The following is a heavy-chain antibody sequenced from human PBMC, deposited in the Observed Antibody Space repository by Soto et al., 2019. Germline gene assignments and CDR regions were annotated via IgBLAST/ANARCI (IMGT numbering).Heavy chain of an antibody. CDR2: INPEGSFT. Sequence: EVQLVESGGGLVQPGGSLRLSCVASGYTFSRHWIHWVRQAPGQGLEGVSRINPEGSFTTYADSVRGRFTISRDNAKNPLYLDMNTLKTEDTAVYYCARPRSMSSSGFDIWGQGTMVTVSS. CDR1: GYTFSRHW. CDR3: ARPRSMSSSGFDI. J-gene: IGHJ3*02. D-gene: IGHD6-6*01. V-gene: IGHV3-74*03.